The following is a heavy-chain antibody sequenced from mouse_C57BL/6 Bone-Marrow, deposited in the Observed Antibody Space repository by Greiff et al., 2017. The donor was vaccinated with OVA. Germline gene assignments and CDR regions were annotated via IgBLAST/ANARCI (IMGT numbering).Heavy chain of an antibody. CDR2: IYPGDGDT. CDR3: VYYYGSSLYAMDY. J-gene: IGHJ4*01. D-gene: IGHD1-1*01. Sequence: VQLQQSGPELVKPGASVKISCKASGYAFSSSWMNWVKQRPGQGLEWIGRIYPGDGDTNYNGKFKGKATLTADKSSSTAYMQLSSLTSEDSAVYFCVYYYGSSLYAMDYWGQGTSVTVSS. V-gene: IGHV1-82*01. CDR1: GYAFSSSW.